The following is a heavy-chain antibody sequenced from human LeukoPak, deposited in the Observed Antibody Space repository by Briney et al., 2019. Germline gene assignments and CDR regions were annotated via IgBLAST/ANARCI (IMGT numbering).Heavy chain of an antibody. CDR1: GFTFDDYG. V-gene: IGHV3-20*04. Sequence: PGGSQRLSCAASGFTFDDYGMSWVRQAPGKGQEWVSGIHWYGGSTRYADSVKGRFTISRDNAKNSLDLQMNSLRALDTALYYCARDYYDSSGYYYFDYWGQGTLVTVSS. CDR3: ARDYYDSSGYYYFDY. CDR2: IHWYGGST. D-gene: IGHD3-22*01. J-gene: IGHJ4*02.